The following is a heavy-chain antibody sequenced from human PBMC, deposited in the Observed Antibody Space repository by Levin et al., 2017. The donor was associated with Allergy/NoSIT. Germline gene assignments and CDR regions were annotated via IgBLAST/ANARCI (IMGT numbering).Heavy chain of an antibody. CDR3: ARVWCSGGTCSSFFDN. Sequence: GGSLRLSCAASGLTFSSYWMSWVRQAPGKGLEWVANIKKDGSEKHYVDSVKGRFTISRDNTENSMYLQMNSLRAEDTAVYYCARVWCSGGTCSSFFDNWGQGTLVTVSS. V-gene: IGHV3-7*04. J-gene: IGHJ4*02. CDR1: GLTFSSYW. D-gene: IGHD2-15*01. CDR2: IKKDGSEK.